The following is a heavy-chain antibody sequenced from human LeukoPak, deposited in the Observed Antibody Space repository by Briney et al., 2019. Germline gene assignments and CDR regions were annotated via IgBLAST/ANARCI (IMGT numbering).Heavy chain of an antibody. D-gene: IGHD3-9*01. Sequence: VASVKVSCKASGYTFTSYGISWVRQAPGQGLEWMGWISAYSGNTNYAQKLQGRVTMTTDTSTSTAYMELRSLRSDDTAVYYCARVVNVLRYFDWLLTPFGYWGQGTLVTVSS. CDR3: ARVVNVLRYFDWLLTPFGY. J-gene: IGHJ4*02. CDR2: ISAYSGNT. V-gene: IGHV1-18*01. CDR1: GYTFTSYG.